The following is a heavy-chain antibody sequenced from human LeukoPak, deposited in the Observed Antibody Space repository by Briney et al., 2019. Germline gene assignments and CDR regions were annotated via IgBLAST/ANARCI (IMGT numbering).Heavy chain of an antibody. CDR2: MNPNSGNT. D-gene: IGHD5-24*01. CDR1: GYTFTGYD. CDR3: ARGGGGYNYNYYGMDV. V-gene: IGHV1-8*01. Sequence: ASVKVSCTASGYTFTGYDINWVRQATGQGLEWMGWMNPNSGNTGYAQKFQGRVTMTRNTSISTAYMELSSLRSEDTAVYYCARGGGGYNYNYYGMDVWGQGTTVTVSS. J-gene: IGHJ6*02.